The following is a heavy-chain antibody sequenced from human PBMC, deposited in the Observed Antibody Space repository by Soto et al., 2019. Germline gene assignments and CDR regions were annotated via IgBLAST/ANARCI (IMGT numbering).Heavy chain of an antibody. CDR1: GYTFTGYY. J-gene: IGHJ4*02. CDR3: ARADDYGDPALDY. CDR2: INPNSGGT. Sequence: ASVKVSCKASGYTFTGYYMHWVRQAPGQGLEWMGWINPNSGGTNYAQKFQGRVTMTRDTSISTAYMELSRLRSDDTAVYYCARADDYGDPALDYWGQGPLVTVST. D-gene: IGHD4-17*01. V-gene: IGHV1-2*02.